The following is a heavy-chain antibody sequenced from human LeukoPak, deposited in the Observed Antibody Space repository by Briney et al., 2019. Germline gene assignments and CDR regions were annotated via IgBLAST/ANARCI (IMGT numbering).Heavy chain of an antibody. CDR1: GGSFSGYY. Sequence: SETLSLTCAVYGGSFSGYYWSWIRQPPGKGLEWIGEINHSGSTNYNPSLKSRVTISVDTSKNQFSLKLSSVTAADTAVYYCAAQTNVLRFLEWLLDRFDPWGQGTLVTVSS. CDR2: INHSGST. V-gene: IGHV4-34*01. D-gene: IGHD3-3*01. J-gene: IGHJ5*02. CDR3: AAQTNVLRFLEWLLDRFDP.